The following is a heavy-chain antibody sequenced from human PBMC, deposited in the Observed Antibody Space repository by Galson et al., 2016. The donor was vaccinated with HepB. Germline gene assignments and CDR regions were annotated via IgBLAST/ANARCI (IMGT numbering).Heavy chain of an antibody. CDR2: ITGSGGST. J-gene: IGHJ4*02. CDR1: GFTFSSCA. CDR3: AKWGVIVVSSTWYYLDY. Sequence: SLRLSCAPSGFTFSSCAMSWVRRAPGKGLEWVSAITGSGGSTFYADSVKGRFTISRDNSKKMLYLEMNSLTAEDTAVYYCAKWGVIVVSSTWYYLDYWGQGTQVTVSS. D-gene: IGHD6-13*01. V-gene: IGHV3-23*01.